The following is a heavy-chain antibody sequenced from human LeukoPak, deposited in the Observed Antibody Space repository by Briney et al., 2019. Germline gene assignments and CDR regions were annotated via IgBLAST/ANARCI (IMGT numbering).Heavy chain of an antibody. CDR3: AKSLDY. J-gene: IGHJ4*02. CDR1: GFTFSRSW. V-gene: IGHV3-7*01. Sequence: PGGSMRLSCVASGFTFSRSWMDWVRQAPGKGLEWVANIKEDGSQTYYVDSAKGRFTISRDNAKNSLYLKMDSLRVEDTAIYYCAKSLDYWGRGTLVTVSS. CDR2: IKEDGSQT.